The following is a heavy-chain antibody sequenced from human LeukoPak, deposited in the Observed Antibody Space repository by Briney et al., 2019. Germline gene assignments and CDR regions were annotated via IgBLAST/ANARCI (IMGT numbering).Heavy chain of an antibody. J-gene: IGHJ6*03. D-gene: IGHD6-6*01. CDR2: MNPNSGNT. V-gene: IGHV1-8*01. CDR1: GYTFTSYD. Sequence: ASVKVSCKASGYTFTSYDINWVRQATGQGLEWMGWMNPNSGNTGYAQKFQGRVTMTRNTSISTAYMELSGLRSEDTAVYYCARALPFSSSSGLWAGGFYYYYYMDVWGKGTTVTVSS. CDR3: ARALPFSSSSGLWAGGFYYYYYMDV.